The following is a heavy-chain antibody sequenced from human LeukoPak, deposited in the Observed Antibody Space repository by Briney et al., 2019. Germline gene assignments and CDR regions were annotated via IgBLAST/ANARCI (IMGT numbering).Heavy chain of an antibody. CDR2: IIPIFGTA. J-gene: IGHJ4*02. CDR1: GGTFSSYA. V-gene: IGHV1-69*13. D-gene: IGHD3-22*01. CDR3: AREATYYYDSSGYYQDPYFDY. Sequence: ASVKVSCKASGGTFSSYAISWVRQAPGQGLEWMGGIIPIFGTANYAQKFQGRVTITADESTSTAYMELSSLRSEDTAVYYCAREATYYYDSSGYYQDPYFDYWGQGTLVTVSS.